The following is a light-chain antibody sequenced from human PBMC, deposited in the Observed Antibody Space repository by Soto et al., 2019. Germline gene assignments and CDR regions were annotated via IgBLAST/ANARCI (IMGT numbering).Light chain of an antibody. Sequence: QSVLTHSSSASASLGSSVTLTCTLSSRHSSYIIAWHQQQPGKAPRYLMKLEDSGNYNKGSGVPDRFSGSSSGADRYLTISILQSEDEADYYCETWDSNTRVFGGGTQLTVL. CDR2: LEDSGNY. V-gene: IGLV4-60*03. CDR1: SRHSSYI. CDR3: ETWDSNTRV. J-gene: IGLJ3*02.